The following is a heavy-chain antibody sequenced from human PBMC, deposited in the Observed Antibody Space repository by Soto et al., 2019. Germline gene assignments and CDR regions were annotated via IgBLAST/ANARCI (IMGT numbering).Heavy chain of an antibody. D-gene: IGHD3-16*01. CDR3: ARGGAYYYYYMDV. V-gene: IGHV4-31*03. Sequence: PSETLSLTCTVSGGSISSGGYYWSWIRQHPGKGLEWIGYIYYSGSTNYNPSLKSRVTISVDTSKNQFSLKLSSVTAADTAVYYCARGGAYYYYYMDVWGKGTTVTVSS. CDR2: IYYSGST. J-gene: IGHJ6*03. CDR1: GGSISSGGYY.